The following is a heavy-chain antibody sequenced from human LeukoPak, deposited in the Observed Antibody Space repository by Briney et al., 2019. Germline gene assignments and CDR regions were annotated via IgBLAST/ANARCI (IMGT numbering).Heavy chain of an antibody. V-gene: IGHV1-2*02. J-gene: IGHJ6*03. D-gene: IGHD3-3*01. CDR2: INTNSGAT. CDR3: ARVIRFLEWGPGYYYMDV. CDR1: GYTFTDYF. Sequence: ASVKVSCKASGYTFTDYFMQWVRQVPGQGLEWMGWINTNSGATLYAQKFQGRVTMTRDTSISTAYMELSRLRSDDTAVYYCARVIRFLEWGPGYYYMDVWGKGTTVTVSS.